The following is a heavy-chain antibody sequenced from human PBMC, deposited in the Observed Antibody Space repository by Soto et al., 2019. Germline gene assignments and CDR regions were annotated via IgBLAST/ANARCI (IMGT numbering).Heavy chain of an antibody. CDR1: GFIFTDYA. Sequence: AQLEESGGGLVQPGRSLRLSCAASGFIFTDYAIHWVRQAPGKGLEWVSGVNWNSGYIGYADSVKGRFTISRDNAKISVYLQMDSLRAEDTALYFCSKDGNWGAARTGDAFDIWGHGTMVTVSS. CDR3: SKDGNWGAARTGDAFDI. V-gene: IGHV3-9*01. CDR2: VNWNSGYI. J-gene: IGHJ3*02. D-gene: IGHD1-26*01.